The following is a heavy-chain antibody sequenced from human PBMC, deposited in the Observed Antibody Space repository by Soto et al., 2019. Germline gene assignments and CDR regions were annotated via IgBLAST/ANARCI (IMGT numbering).Heavy chain of an antibody. CDR2: IDPSDSYT. J-gene: IGHJ3*02. CDR3: ARRPYDSSGYYSLACDI. D-gene: IGHD3-22*01. CDR1: GYSFTSYW. Sequence: GESLKISCKGSGYSFTSYWISWVRQMPGKGLEWMGRIDPSDSYTNYSPSFQGHVTISADKSISTAYLQWSSLKASDTAMYYCARRPYDSSGYYSLACDIWGQGTMVTVS. V-gene: IGHV5-10-1*01.